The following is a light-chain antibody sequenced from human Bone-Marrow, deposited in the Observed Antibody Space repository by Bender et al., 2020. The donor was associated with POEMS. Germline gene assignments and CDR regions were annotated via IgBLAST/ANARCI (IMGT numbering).Light chain of an antibody. CDR1: NIGSFA. V-gene: IGLV3-21*02. Sequence: SYVLLQPPSVSVAPGQTARITCGGENIGSFAVQWYQRKPGQAPVLVVYEDNDRPTGIPERFSGSTSGTTVTLTISGVQAEDEADYYCQSADSNGFYVFGTGTKVTVL. J-gene: IGLJ1*01. CDR2: EDN. CDR3: QSADSNGFYV.